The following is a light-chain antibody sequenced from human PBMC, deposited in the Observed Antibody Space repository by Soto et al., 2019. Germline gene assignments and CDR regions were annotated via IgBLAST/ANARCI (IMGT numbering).Light chain of an antibody. CDR2: GNS. CDR1: SSDVGGYNY. Sequence: QSALTQPRSVSGSPGQSVTISCTGTSSDVGGYNYVSWYQQHPGKAPKLLIYGNSNRPSGVPDQFSGSKSGTSASLVITGLQAEDEADYYCQSYDSSLSGVVFGGGTKVTVL. V-gene: IGLV2-11*01. CDR3: QSYDSSLSGVV. J-gene: IGLJ2*01.